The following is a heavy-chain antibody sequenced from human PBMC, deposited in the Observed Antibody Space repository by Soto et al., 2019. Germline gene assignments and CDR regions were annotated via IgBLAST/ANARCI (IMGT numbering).Heavy chain of an antibody. D-gene: IGHD5-18*01. CDR2: ISAYNGNT. Sequence: ASVKVSCKASGYTFTSYGISCVRQAPGQGLEWMGWISAYNGNTNYAQKLQGRVTMTTDTSTSTAYMELRSLRSDDTAVYYCAREDRYSYGDYYYGMDVWGQGTTVTVSS. CDR1: GYTFTSYG. V-gene: IGHV1-18*04. CDR3: AREDRYSYGDYYYGMDV. J-gene: IGHJ6*02.